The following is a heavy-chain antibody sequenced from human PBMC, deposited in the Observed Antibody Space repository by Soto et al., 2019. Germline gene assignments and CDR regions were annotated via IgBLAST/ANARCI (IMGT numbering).Heavy chain of an antibody. CDR1: GFTFSSYG. V-gene: IGHV3-30*18. CDR2: ISYDGSNK. Sequence: QVQLVESGGGVVQPGRSLRLSCAASGFTFSSYGMHWVRQAPGKGLEWVAVISYDGSNKYYADSVKGRFTISRDNSKNTLYLQMNSLRAEDTAVYYCAKDSSGWYYYYGMDDWGQGTTVTVSS. J-gene: IGHJ6*02. CDR3: AKDSSGWYYYYGMDD. D-gene: IGHD6-19*01.